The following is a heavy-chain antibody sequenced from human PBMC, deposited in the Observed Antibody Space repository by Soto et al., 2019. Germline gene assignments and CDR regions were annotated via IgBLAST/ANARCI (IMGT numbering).Heavy chain of an antibody. V-gene: IGHV1-18*04. CDR2: ISAYNGNT. CDR3: ARDSDDFWSGYPIFDY. D-gene: IGHD3-3*01. J-gene: IGHJ4*02. CDR1: GYTFTSYG. Sequence: GASVKVSCKASGYTFTSYGISWVRQAPGQGLEWMGWISAYNGNTNYAQKLQGRVTMTTDTSTSTAYMELRSLRSDDTAVYYCARDSDDFWSGYPIFDYWGQGTLVTVSS.